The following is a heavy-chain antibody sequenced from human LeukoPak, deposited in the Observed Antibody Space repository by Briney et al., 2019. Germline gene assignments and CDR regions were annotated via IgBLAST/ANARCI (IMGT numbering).Heavy chain of an antibody. CDR1: GFTFSSYS. V-gene: IGHV3-21*04. D-gene: IGHD4-23*01. J-gene: IGHJ4*02. Sequence: GGSLRLSCAASGFTFSSYSMNWVRQAPGKGLEWVSSISSSSSYIYYADSVKGRFTISRDNAKSTLYLQGNSLRAEDTALYYCAIDPSEYSETNSLDFWGQGTLVTVSS. CDR2: ISSSSSYI. CDR3: AIDPSEYSETNSLDF.